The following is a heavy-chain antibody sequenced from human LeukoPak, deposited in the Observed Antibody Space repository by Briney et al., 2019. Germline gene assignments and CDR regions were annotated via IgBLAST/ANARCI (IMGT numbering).Heavy chain of an antibody. CDR2: INHSVST. J-gene: IGHJ4*02. CDR3: ARGLSKSGYDFNDY. CDR1: GGSFSGYY. Sequence: SETLSLTCAVYGGSFSGYYWTWIRQPPGKGLEWIGEINHSVSTNYNPSLKSRVSISVDTSKNQFSLKLSSVTAADTAVYYCARGLSKSGYDFNDYWGQGTLVTVSS. D-gene: IGHD5-12*01. V-gene: IGHV4-34*01.